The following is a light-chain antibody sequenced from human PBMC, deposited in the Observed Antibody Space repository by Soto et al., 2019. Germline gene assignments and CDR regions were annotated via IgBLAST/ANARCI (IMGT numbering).Light chain of an antibody. CDR1: RGVGTSY. J-gene: IGKJ2*01. CDR2: GTS. V-gene: IGKV3-20*01. Sequence: ENVLTQSPGTLSLSPGETASLSCRASRGVGTSYLAWYQQKPGQAPRLLLYGTSNRATGIPDRFSGSGSGTDFTLTISGLEPEDFAVYFCQQYGRSPLFGQGTELEIK. CDR3: QQYGRSPL.